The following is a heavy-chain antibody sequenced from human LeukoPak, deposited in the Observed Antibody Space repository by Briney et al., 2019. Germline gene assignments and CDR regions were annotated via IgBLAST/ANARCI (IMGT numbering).Heavy chain of an antibody. V-gene: IGHV1-2*02. D-gene: IGHD4-23*01. CDR3: ARGRRMTTVVISVLRDYYYYMDV. CDR1: GYTFTGYY. Sequence: ASVKVSCKASGYTFTGYYMHWVRQAPGQGLEWMGWINPNSGGTNYAQKFQGRVTMTRNTSISTAYMELSSLRSEDTAVYYCARGRRMTTVVISVLRDYYYYMDVWGKGTTVTVSS. CDR2: INPNSGGT. J-gene: IGHJ6*03.